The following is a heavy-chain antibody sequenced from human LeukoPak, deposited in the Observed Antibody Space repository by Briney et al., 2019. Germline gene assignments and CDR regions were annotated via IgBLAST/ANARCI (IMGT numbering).Heavy chain of an antibody. CDR3: ARVSGWYWFDN. CDR2: ISSNGRIT. J-gene: IGHJ4*02. CDR1: GFSFRTYA. Sequence: PGGSLRLSCAASGFSFRTYAMHWVRQAPGKGLEYVSAISSNGRITYYANSVKGRFTISRDNSKNILYLQMGSLIPEDMAVYYCARVSGWYWFDNWGQGTLVTVTS. D-gene: IGHD6-19*01. V-gene: IGHV3-64*01.